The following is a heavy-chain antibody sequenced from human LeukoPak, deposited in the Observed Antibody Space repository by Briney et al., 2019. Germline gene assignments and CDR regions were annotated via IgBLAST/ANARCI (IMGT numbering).Heavy chain of an antibody. CDR3: ARDNPTGGVDY. Sequence: SETLSLTCAVYGGSFSGYYWSWIRQPPGKGLEWIGEINHSGSTNYNPSLKSRVTISVDKSKNQFSLKLSSVTAADTAVYYCARDNPTGGVDYWGQGTLVTVSS. J-gene: IGHJ4*02. D-gene: IGHD4-17*01. CDR2: INHSGST. V-gene: IGHV4-34*01. CDR1: GGSFSGYY.